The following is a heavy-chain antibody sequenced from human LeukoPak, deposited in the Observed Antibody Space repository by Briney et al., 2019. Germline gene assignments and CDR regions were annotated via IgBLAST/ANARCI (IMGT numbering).Heavy chain of an antibody. CDR1: GFTFSSYW. J-gene: IGHJ6*03. CDR3: ARRITIFAPYYMDV. V-gene: IGHV3-7*01. Sequence: GGSLRLSCAASGFTFSSYWMSWVRQAPGKGLEWVANIKQDGGDKYYVDSVKGRFTISRDNAKNSLYLQRNSLRAEDTAVYHCARRITIFAPYYMDVWGKGTAVTVSS. D-gene: IGHD3-3*01. CDR2: IKQDGGDK.